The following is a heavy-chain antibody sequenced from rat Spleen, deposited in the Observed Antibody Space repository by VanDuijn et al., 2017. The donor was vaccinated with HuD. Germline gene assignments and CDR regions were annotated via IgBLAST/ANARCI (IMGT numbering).Heavy chain of an antibody. Sequence: EVQLVESGGGLVQPGNSLKLSCAASGFTLSDHYMAWVRQAPTKGLEWVATISNTGGSSNYPDSVKGRFTISRDNAKSTLYLQMDSLRSEDTATYYCARDTYYGYNYFDYWGQGVMVTVSS. V-gene: IGHV5S23*01. D-gene: IGHD1-9*01. CDR2: ISNTGGSS. J-gene: IGHJ2*01. CDR1: GFTLSDHY. CDR3: ARDTYYGYNYFDY.